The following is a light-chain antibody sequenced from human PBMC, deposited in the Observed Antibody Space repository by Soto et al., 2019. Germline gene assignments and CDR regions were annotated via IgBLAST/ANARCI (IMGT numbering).Light chain of an antibody. CDR3: HQYGYSPNT. Sequence: EIVLTQSPGTLSLSPGERVTLSCRASRSVSTRYLAWYQQKPGQAPRLLIYGASTRATGIPDKFSGSGSGTDFTLTISRLEPEDFAVYYCHQYGYSPNTFGQGTKLEIK. CDR2: GAS. J-gene: IGKJ2*01. CDR1: RSVSTRY. V-gene: IGKV3-20*01.